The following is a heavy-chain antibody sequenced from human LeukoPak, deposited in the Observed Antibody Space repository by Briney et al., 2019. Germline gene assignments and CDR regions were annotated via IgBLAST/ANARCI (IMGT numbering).Heavy chain of an antibody. J-gene: IGHJ4*01. Sequence: PGRSLRLSCAASGFSFSSYTMHWVRQAAGEGLVWVSRMNSGGTTINYADSVKGRFTISRDNVDNTLHLQMNSLRVEDTAVYYCIREVQVRASASLGLWGQGTLVTVSS. CDR1: GFSFSSYT. D-gene: IGHD3-16*01. V-gene: IGHV3-74*01. CDR3: IREVQVRASASLGL. CDR2: MNSGGTTI.